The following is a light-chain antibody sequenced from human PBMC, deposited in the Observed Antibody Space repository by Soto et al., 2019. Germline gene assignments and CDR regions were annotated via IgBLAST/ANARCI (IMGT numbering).Light chain of an antibody. V-gene: IGLV2-23*02. CDR1: SSDVGSYNL. J-gene: IGLJ1*01. CDR2: EVS. Sequence: QSALTQPASVSGSPGQSITISCTGTSSDVGSYNLVSWYQQHPGKAPKLMIYEVSKRPSGVSNRFSGSKSDNTASLTISGLQAEDEADYYCCSYAGSSTLRVFGTGTKLTVL. CDR3: CSYAGSSTLRV.